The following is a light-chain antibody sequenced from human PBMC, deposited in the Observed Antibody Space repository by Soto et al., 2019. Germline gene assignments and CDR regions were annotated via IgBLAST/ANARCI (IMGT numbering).Light chain of an antibody. V-gene: IGLV1-51*01. J-gene: IGLJ2*01. CDR1: SSNIGSHY. Sequence: QSVLTQPPSVSAAPGQTVTISCSGSSSNIGSHYVSWYQQFPGTAPKLLIYDNNQRPSGIPDRFSGSKSGTSATLGITGLQTGDEADYYCKTWDNSLGAMVFGGGTKVTVL. CDR2: DNN. CDR3: KTWDNSLGAMV.